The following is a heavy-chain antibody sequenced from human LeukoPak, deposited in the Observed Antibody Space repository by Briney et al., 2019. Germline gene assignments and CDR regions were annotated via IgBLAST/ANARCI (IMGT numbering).Heavy chain of an antibody. CDR2: IYPGDSDT. V-gene: IGHV5-51*01. CDR3: ARYVDTAMVRFDY. J-gene: IGHJ4*02. Sequence: GESLKISCKGSGSRFTNYWIGGVRQMPGKGLEWMGIIYPGDSDTRYSPSFQGQVTISADKSISTAYLQWSSLKASDAAMYYCARYVDTAMVRFDYWGQGTLVTVSS. D-gene: IGHD5-18*01. CDR1: GSRFTNYW.